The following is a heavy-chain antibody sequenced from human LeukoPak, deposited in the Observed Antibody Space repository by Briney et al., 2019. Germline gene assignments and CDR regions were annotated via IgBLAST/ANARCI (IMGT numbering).Heavy chain of an antibody. CDR1: GFTFSSYR. V-gene: IGHV3-74*01. J-gene: IGHJ4*02. CDR3: ASGPGYYDSSGYYSY. Sequence: TGGSLRLSCAASGFTFSSYRMHWVRQAPGKGLVWVSRINSDESSTSYADSVKGRFTISRDNAKNTLYLQMNSLRAEDTAVYYCASGPGYYDSSGYYSYWGQGTLVTVSS. CDR2: INSDESST. D-gene: IGHD3-22*01.